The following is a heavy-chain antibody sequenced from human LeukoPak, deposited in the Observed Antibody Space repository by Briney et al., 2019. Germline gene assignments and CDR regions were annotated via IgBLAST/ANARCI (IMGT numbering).Heavy chain of an antibody. CDR1: GGSISSYY. V-gene: IGHV4-30-4*01. Sequence: SETLSLTCTVSGGSISSYYWSWIRQPPGKGLEWIGYIYYSGSTYYNPSLKSRVTISVDTSKNQFSLKLSSVTAADTAVYYCARAAAGTTPNSGYWGQGTLVTVSS. CDR2: IYYSGST. D-gene: IGHD1-1*01. J-gene: IGHJ4*02. CDR3: ARAAAGTTPNSGY.